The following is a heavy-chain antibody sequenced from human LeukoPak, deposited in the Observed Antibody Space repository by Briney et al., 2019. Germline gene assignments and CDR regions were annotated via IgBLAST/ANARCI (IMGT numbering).Heavy chain of an antibody. CDR2: IYYSGST. CDR1: GGSISSRSYY. CDR3: ARYHGDYYYYYYMDV. J-gene: IGHJ6*03. Sequence: SETLSLTCTVSGGSISSRSYYWGWIRQPPGKGLEWIGSIYYSGSTYYNPSLKSRVTISVDTSKNQFSLKLSSVTAADTAVYYCARYHGDYYYYYYMDVWGKGTTVTISS. V-gene: IGHV4-39*01. D-gene: IGHD4-17*01.